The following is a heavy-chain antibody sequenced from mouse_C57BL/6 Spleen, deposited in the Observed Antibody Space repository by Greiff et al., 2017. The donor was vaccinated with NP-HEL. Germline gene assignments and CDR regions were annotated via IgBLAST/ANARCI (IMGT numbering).Heavy chain of an antibody. V-gene: IGHV5-9*01. D-gene: IGHD1-1*02. CDR1: GFTFSSYT. J-gene: IGHJ3*01. Sequence: EVKLVESGGGLVKPGGSLKLSCAASGFTFSSYTMSWVRQTPEKRLEWVATISGGGGNTYYPDSVKGRFTISRDNAKNTLYLQMSSLRSEDTALYYCARQGINYGAWFAYWGKGTLVTVSA. CDR2: ISGGGGNT. CDR3: ARQGINYGAWFAY.